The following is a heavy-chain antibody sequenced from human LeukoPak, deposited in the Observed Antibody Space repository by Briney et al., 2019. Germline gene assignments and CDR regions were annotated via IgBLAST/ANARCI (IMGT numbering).Heavy chain of an antibody. Sequence: QPGGSLGLSCAASGFTFSSYAMSWVRQAPGKGLEWVSAISGSGGSTYYADSVKGQFTISRDNSKNTLYLQMNSLRAEDTAVYYCAKSEAYSGYDSPGGDYWGQGTLVTVSS. CDR2: ISGSGGST. CDR1: GFTFSSYA. CDR3: AKSEAYSGYDSPGGDY. D-gene: IGHD5-12*01. J-gene: IGHJ4*02. V-gene: IGHV3-23*01.